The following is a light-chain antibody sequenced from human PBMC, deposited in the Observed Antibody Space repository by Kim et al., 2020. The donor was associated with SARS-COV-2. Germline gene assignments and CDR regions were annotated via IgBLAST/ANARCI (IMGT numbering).Light chain of an antibody. CDR1: QSISSSY. CDR3: QQYDGSV. CDR2: GAS. Sequence: EIVLTQSPGTLSLSPGERATLSCRASQSISSSYLAWYQQKPGQAPRLLIYGASSRATGIPDRFSGSGSGTDFTLTISRLEPEDFAVYYCQQYDGSVFGGGTKVDIK. J-gene: IGKJ4*01. V-gene: IGKV3-20*01.